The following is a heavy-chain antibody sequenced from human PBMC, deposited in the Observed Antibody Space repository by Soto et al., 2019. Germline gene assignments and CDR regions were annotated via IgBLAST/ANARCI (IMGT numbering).Heavy chain of an antibody. Sequence: GGSLRLSCAASGFTFSSYAMSWVRQAPGKGLEWVSAISGSGGSTYYADSVKGRFTISRDNSKNTLYLQMNSLRAEDTAVYYCAKGHDYGDYVSNYYYYYGMDVWGQGTTVTVSS. D-gene: IGHD4-17*01. CDR3: AKGHDYGDYVSNYYYYYGMDV. J-gene: IGHJ6*02. V-gene: IGHV3-23*01. CDR2: ISGSGGST. CDR1: GFTFSSYA.